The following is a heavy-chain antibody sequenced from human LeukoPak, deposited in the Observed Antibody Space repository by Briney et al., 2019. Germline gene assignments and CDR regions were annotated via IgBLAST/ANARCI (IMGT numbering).Heavy chain of an antibody. Sequence: PGKSLRLSCAASGFTFSSYGMHWVRQAPGKGLEWLAFVSYDGSDESCADSVKGRFTISRDNSKNTLSLQMNRLRPEDTAVYYCAKVRVVFNWNYAYYFDSWGQGTLVTVSS. CDR3: AKVRVVFNWNYAYYFDS. V-gene: IGHV3-30*18. J-gene: IGHJ4*02. CDR1: GFTFSSYG. D-gene: IGHD1-7*01. CDR2: VSYDGSDE.